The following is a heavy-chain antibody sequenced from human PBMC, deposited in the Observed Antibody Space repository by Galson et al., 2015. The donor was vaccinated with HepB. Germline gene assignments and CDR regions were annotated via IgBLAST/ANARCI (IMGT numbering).Heavy chain of an antibody. CDR3: ARGDGYNFWDY. J-gene: IGHJ4*02. V-gene: IGHV3-66*02. Sequence: SLRLSCAASGFTVSSNYMSWVRQAPGKGLEWVSVIYVGGDTYYADSVRGRFTISRDNSKNTLFLQMNSLRGEDTAVYYCARGDGYNFWDYWGQGTLVTVSS. D-gene: IGHD5-24*01. CDR1: GFTVSSNY. CDR2: IYVGGDT.